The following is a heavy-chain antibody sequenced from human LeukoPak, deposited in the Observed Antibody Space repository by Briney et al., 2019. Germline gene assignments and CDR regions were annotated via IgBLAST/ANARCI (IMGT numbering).Heavy chain of an antibody. D-gene: IGHD4-17*01. CDR2: ISSSGSTI. V-gene: IGHV3-48*03. Sequence: PGGSLRLSCAASGFTFSSYEMNWVRQAPGKGLEWVSYISSSGSTIYYADSVKGRFTISRDNAKNSLYLQMNSLRAEDMAVYYCARGPYTVTQGHFDYWGQGTLVTVSS. J-gene: IGHJ4*02. CDR3: ARGPYTVTQGHFDY. CDR1: GFTFSSYE.